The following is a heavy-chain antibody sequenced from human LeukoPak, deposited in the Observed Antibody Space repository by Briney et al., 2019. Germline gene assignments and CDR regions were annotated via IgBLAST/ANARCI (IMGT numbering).Heavy chain of an antibody. J-gene: IGHJ4*02. CDR3: ARVDGNLGAYDSSGYLDY. Sequence: ASVKVSCKASGYTFTSYGISWVRQAPGQGLEWMGWISAYNGNTNYAQKLQGRVTMTTDTSTSTAYMELRSLRSDDTAVYYCARVDGNLGAYDSSGYLDYWGQGTLVTVSS. CDR1: GYTFTSYG. D-gene: IGHD3-22*01. V-gene: IGHV1-18*01. CDR2: ISAYNGNT.